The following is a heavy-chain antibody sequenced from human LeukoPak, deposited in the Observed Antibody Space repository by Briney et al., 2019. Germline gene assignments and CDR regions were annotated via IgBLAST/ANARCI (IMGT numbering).Heavy chain of an antibody. CDR2: IKQEESEK. J-gene: IGHJ4*02. CDR3: ARALDSSSSRYQAFEY. V-gene: IGHV3-7*01. D-gene: IGHD2-2*01. Sequence: TGGSLRLSCAASGFTFSSYWMSWVRQAPGEGLGWVANIKQEESEKYYVDSVKGRFTISRDNAKNSLYLQMNTLRAEDTAVYYCARALDSSSSRYQAFEYWGQGTLVTVSS. CDR1: GFTFSSYW.